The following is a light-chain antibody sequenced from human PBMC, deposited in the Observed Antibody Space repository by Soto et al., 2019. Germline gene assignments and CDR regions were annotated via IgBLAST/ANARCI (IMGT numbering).Light chain of an antibody. CDR2: GAS. CDR3: QQYNNWPRT. V-gene: IGKV3-20*01. Sequence: EIVLTQSPGTLSLSPWERATLSCRASQSVSNNYLAWYQQKPGQAPRLLIYGASNRATGIPDRFSGSGSGTDFILTISSLQSEDFAVYYCQQYNNWPRTFGQGTKVDIK. J-gene: IGKJ1*01. CDR1: QSVSNNY.